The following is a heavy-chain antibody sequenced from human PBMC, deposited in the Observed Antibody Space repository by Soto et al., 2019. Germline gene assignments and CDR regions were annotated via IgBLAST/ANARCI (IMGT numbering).Heavy chain of an antibody. D-gene: IGHD2-2*01. CDR2: IYYSGST. CDR1: GGSISSSSYY. Sequence: PSETLSLTCTVSGGSISSSSYYWGWIRQPPGKGLEWIGSIYYSGSTYYNPSLKSRVTISVDTSKNQFSLKLSSVTAADTAVYYCGSNRRDGHTVPYYFDYWGQGTLVTVSS. J-gene: IGHJ4*02. V-gene: IGHV4-39*01. CDR3: GSNRRDGHTVPYYFDY.